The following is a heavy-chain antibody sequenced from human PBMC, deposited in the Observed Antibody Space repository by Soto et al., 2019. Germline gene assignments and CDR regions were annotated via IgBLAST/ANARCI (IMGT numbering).Heavy chain of an antibody. J-gene: IGHJ4*02. CDR3: AKWTGRYCSGGRCYLDDPFDY. Sequence: EVHLLESGGDLVQPGGSLRLSCAASGFTFSNYAMSWVRQAPGKGLDWVSGISGSAASTFYADSVKGRFTISRDNSKNTPDLQRNSRRAEDTAVYYCAKWTGRYCSGGRCYLDDPFDYWGQGTLVTVSS. D-gene: IGHD2-15*01. CDR2: ISGSAAST. V-gene: IGHV3-23*01. CDR1: GFTFSNYA.